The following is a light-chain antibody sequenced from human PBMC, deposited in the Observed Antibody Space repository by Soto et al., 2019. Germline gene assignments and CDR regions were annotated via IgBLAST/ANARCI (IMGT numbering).Light chain of an antibody. J-gene: IGKJ5*01. CDR1: QSVSAR. V-gene: IGKV3-20*01. CDR2: DVF. CDR3: QHYQGGHPIA. Sequence: EIVLTQSPDTLSLSPGGSATLSCRASQSVSARLAWYKHKPGQPPRLLISDVFNRASGVAERFSGSGSETDFTLIIRRLEPEDSALYYCQHYQGGHPIAFGQGTRLEIK.